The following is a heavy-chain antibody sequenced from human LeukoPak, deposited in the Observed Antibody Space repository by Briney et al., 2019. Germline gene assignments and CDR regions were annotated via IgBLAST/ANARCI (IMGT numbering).Heavy chain of an antibody. J-gene: IGHJ4*02. CDR3: AREYYGDYGFGFDY. CDR2: ISSSSSYI. CDR1: GFTFSSAP. D-gene: IGHD4-17*01. V-gene: IGHV3-21*01. Sequence: PGGSLRLSCAASGFTFSSAPMSWVRQAPGKGLEWVSSISSSSSYIYYADSVKGRFTISRDNAKNSLYLQMNSLRAEDTAVYYCAREYYGDYGFGFDYWGQGTLVTVSS.